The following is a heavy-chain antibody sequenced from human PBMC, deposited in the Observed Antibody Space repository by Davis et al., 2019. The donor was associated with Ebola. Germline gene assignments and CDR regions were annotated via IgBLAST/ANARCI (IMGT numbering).Heavy chain of an antibody. J-gene: IGHJ6*02. Sequence: SVKVSCKASGGTFSSYAISWVRQAPGQGREWVGGIIPIFDTASYAHNFQDRVTITADESTSTVYLELSSLRSEDTAVYYCARVVATTNNRDYHYGMDVWGQGTTVTVSS. CDR3: ARVVATTNNRDYHYGMDV. CDR2: IIPIFDTA. D-gene: IGHD5-12*01. CDR1: GGTFSSYA. V-gene: IGHV1-69*13.